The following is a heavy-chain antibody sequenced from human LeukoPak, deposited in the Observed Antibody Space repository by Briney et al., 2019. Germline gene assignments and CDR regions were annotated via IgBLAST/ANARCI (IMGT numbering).Heavy chain of an antibody. CDR2: INPSGGST. J-gene: IGHJ6*03. D-gene: IGHD6-19*01. Sequence: ASVKVSCKASGYAFTSYYMYRVRQAPGQGLEWMGVINPSGGSTSYAQKFQGRVTMTRDTSTSTIYMELSSLRSEDTAIYYCTKAAVAGKAYYYYMDVWGKGTTVTVSS. CDR3: TKAAVAGKAYYYYMDV. CDR1: GYAFTSYY. V-gene: IGHV1-46*01.